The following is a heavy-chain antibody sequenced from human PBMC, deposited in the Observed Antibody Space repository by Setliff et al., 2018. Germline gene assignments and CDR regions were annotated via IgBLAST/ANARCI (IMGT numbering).Heavy chain of an antibody. D-gene: IGHD3-22*01. J-gene: IGHJ3*02. V-gene: IGHV1-18*01. CDR1: GYTFTSYG. CDR3: VRPYYYDSSVSAFDI. CDR2: ISAYNGNT. Sequence: ASVKVSCKASGYTFTSYGISWVRQAPGQGLEWMGWISAYNGNTNYAQKLQGRVTMTTDTSTSTAYMELRSLRSDDTAVYYCVRPYYYDSSVSAFDIWGQGTMVTVSS.